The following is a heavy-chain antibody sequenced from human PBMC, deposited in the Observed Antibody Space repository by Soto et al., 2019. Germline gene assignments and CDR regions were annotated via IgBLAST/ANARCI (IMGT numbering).Heavy chain of an antibody. Sequence: QVQLQQWGAGLLKPSETLSLTCAVYGGSFSGYYWSWIRQPPGKGLEWIGEINHSGSTNYNPSLKSRVTISVDTSKNQFSLKLRSVTAADTAVYYFSRGSNGIRAAGPINYYYYMDVWGKGTTVTVSS. CDR1: GGSFSGYY. V-gene: IGHV4-34*01. CDR2: INHSGST. CDR3: SRGSNGIRAAGPINYYYYMDV. J-gene: IGHJ6*03. D-gene: IGHD6-13*01.